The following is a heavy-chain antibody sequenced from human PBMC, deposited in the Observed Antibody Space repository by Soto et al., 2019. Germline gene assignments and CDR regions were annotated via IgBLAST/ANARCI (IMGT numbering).Heavy chain of an antibody. D-gene: IGHD2-8*01. CDR2: VNPSGGST. CDR1: GYTFTSYY. CDR3: ARRGRVLTVYDIPVTNWFDP. J-gene: IGHJ5*02. Sequence: ASGKVSCKASGYTFTSYYMHWVRQSPGQGVEWMRVVNPSGGSTSYAQKFQGRVTMTRDTSTSTVYMELSSLRSEDTAVYYCARRGRVLTVYDIPVTNWFDPWGQGTLVTVSS. V-gene: IGHV1-46*01.